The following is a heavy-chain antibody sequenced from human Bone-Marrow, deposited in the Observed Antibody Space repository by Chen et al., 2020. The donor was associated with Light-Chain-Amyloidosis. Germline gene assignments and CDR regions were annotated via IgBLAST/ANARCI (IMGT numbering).Heavy chain of an antibody. CDR1: GFTFSNYK. CDR2: ISASTTYI. D-gene: IGHD3-3*01. Sequence: EVQLLESGGGLVKPGGSLRLSCAASGFTFSNYKMHWIRQAPGRGLEWVSSISASTTYIDYADSLKGRFTISRDNTNNSLYLQMNSLRAEDTAVYYCAMSHRPYYDFCSGYKRNWFDPWGQGTLVTVSS. J-gene: IGHJ5*02. V-gene: IGHV3-21*01. CDR3: AMSHRPYYDFCSGYKRNWFDP.